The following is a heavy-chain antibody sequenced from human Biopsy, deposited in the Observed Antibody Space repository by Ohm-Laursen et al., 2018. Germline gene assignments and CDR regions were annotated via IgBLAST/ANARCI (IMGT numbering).Heavy chain of an antibody. CDR1: GFTFDDYA. Sequence: SLRLSRAATGFTFDDYAMHWIRHAQGKGKEWVAGVTWNSGTIAYGGSVKGRFIISRDDAKNSLYLHMNSLRLDARALYYCLRTFHNYDFLDSWGQGTLVTVSS. J-gene: IGHJ1*01. D-gene: IGHD3-22*01. CDR2: VTWNSGTI. CDR3: LRTFHNYDFLDS. V-gene: IGHV3-9*01.